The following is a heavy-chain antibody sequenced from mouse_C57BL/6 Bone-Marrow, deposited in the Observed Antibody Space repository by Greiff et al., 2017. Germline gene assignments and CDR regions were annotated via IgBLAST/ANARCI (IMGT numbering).Heavy chain of an antibody. CDR2: INPYNGGT. D-gene: IGHD1-1*01. V-gene: IGHV1-19*01. CDR1: GYTFTDYY. J-gene: IGHJ2*01. Sequence: VQLQQSGPVLVKPGASVKMSCKASGYTFTDYYMNWVKQSHGKSLEWIGVINPYNGGTSYNQKFKGKATLTVDKSSSTAYMELNSLTSEDSAVYYCARRTYYGNSLYFDYWGQGTTLTVSS. CDR3: ARRTYYGNSLYFDY.